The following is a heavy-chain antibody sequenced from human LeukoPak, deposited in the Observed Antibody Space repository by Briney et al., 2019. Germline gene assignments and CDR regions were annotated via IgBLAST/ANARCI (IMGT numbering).Heavy chain of an antibody. V-gene: IGHV1-69*13. Sequence: SVKVSCKASGYTFTSYDISWVRQAPGQGLEWMGGIIPIFGTANYAQKFQGRVTITADESTSTAYMELSSLRSEDTAVYYCATQNVDAAMVTVWFDPWGQGTLVTVSS. CDR2: IIPIFGTA. J-gene: IGHJ5*02. D-gene: IGHD5-18*01. CDR1: GYTFTSYD. CDR3: ATQNVDAAMVTVWFDP.